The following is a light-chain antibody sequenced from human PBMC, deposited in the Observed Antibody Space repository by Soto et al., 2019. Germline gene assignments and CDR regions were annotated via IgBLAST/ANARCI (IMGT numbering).Light chain of an antibody. Sequence: EIVLTQSPGTLSLSPGERATLSCRASQRVSSGYLAWYQQKPGQAPRLLIYGASSRATGIPDRFSGSGSGTDFNLTISRLEPEDFAVYFCQRYGSSPPFTFGQGTKVEI. V-gene: IGKV3-20*01. CDR1: QRVSSGY. CDR3: QRYGSSPPFT. CDR2: GAS. J-gene: IGKJ2*01.